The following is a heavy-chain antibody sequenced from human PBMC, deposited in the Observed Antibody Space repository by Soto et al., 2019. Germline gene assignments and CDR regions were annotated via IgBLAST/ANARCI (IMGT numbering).Heavy chain of an antibody. CDR2: IYYTGTT. Sequence: SETLSLTCTVSRGSISSGDYYWNWIRQPPGKGLEWIGYIYYTGTTKYNPSLKSRATLSVDTAKNRFSLNLTSLTAADTAVYYCARGEWFHSWGQGTLVTVSS. D-gene: IGHD1-26*01. CDR1: RGSISSGDYY. CDR3: ARGEWFHS. J-gene: IGHJ5*01. V-gene: IGHV4-30-4*01.